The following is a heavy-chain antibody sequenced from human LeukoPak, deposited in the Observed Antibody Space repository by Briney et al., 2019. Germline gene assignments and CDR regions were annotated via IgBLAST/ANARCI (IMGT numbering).Heavy chain of an antibody. V-gene: IGHV1-24*01. Sequence: ASVTVSYTVSGYTLTELYMQWVGQAPGKGREWMGGFDPEDGETIYAQKFQGRVTMTEDTSTDTAYMELSSLRSEDTAVYYCATDYGSGSSVYWGQGSLVTVSS. J-gene: IGHJ4*02. D-gene: IGHD3-10*01. CDR3: ATDYGSGSSVY. CDR1: GYTLTELY. CDR2: FDPEDGET.